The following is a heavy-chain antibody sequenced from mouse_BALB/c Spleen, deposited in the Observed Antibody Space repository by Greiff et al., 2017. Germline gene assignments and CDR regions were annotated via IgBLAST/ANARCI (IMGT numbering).Heavy chain of an antibody. Sequence: EVQGVESGGGLVKPGGSLKLSCAASGFAFSSYDMSWVRQTPEKRLEWVAYISSGGGSTYYPDTVKGRFTISRDNAKNTLYLQMSSLKSEDTAMYYCARQGDVYFDYWGQGTTLTVSS. CDR1: GFAFSSYD. J-gene: IGHJ2*01. CDR3: ARQGDVYFDY. CDR2: ISSGGGST. V-gene: IGHV5-12-1*01.